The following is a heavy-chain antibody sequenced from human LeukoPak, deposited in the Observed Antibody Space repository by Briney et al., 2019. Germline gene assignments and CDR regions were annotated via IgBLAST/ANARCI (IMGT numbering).Heavy chain of an antibody. Sequence: SETLSLTCTVSGGSISSGSYYWSWIRQPAGKGLEWIGRIYTSGSTNYNPSLKSRVTISVDTSKNQFSLKLSSVTAADTAVYYCASEPSAAGTDYFDYWGQGTLVTVSS. J-gene: IGHJ4*02. CDR3: ASEPSAAGTDYFDY. CDR1: GGSISSGSYY. CDR2: IYTSGST. D-gene: IGHD6-13*01. V-gene: IGHV4-61*02.